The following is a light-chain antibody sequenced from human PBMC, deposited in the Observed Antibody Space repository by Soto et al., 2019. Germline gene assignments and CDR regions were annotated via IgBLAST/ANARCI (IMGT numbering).Light chain of an antibody. J-gene: IGKJ1*01. Sequence: DIQMTQSPSTLSASVGDRVTITCRASQTINYWLAWYQQKPGKAPKPLIYMASNLESGVPPRFSGSGGGTEFTLTISSLQPDDFAAYYCQQYKTQATFGQGTKVEVK. V-gene: IGKV1-5*03. CDR1: QTINYW. CDR2: MAS. CDR3: QQYKTQAT.